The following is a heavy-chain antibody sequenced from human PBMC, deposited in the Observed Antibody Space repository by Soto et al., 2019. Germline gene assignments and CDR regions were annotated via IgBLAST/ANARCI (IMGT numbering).Heavy chain of an antibody. D-gene: IGHD3-22*01. J-gene: IGHJ4*02. Sequence: GGSLRLSCAASGFTFSSYGMHWVRQAPGKGLEWVAVISYDGSNKYYADSVKGRFTISRDNSKNTLYLQMNSLRAEDTAVYYCAKSLQYYYDSSGHDYWGQGTLVTVSS. CDR2: ISYDGSNK. CDR1: GFTFSSYG. CDR3: AKSLQYYYDSSGHDY. V-gene: IGHV3-30*18.